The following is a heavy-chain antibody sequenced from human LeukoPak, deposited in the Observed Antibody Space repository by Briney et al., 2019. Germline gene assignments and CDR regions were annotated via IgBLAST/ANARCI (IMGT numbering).Heavy chain of an antibody. D-gene: IGHD2-8*01. CDR1: GFTFSSYG. CDR2: ISYDGSNK. Sequence: PGGSLRLSCAASGFTFSSYGMHWVRQAPGKGLEWVAVISYDGSNKYYADSVRGRFTISRDNSKNTLYLQMNSLRAEDTAVYYCAKDSVGVDYWGQGTLVTVSS. CDR3: AKDSVGVDY. V-gene: IGHV3-30*18. J-gene: IGHJ4*02.